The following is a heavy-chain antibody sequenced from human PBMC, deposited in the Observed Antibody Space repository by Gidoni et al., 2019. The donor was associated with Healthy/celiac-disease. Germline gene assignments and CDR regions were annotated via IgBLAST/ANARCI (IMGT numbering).Heavy chain of an antibody. D-gene: IGHD2-15*01. CDR2: IKQDGSEQ. CDR1: GSTFSSFC. J-gene: IGHJ4*02. Sequence: EVELVECGGGLVQPGGSLRLSWPASGSTFSSFCLSWVRPSPGNRRGWGRQGQGKGLEWVAKIKQDGSEQYYVDCVKSRLTNSRDNAKNSLYLQMNSLRAEDTAVYYCASLPQCSGGRCYSAVDYWGQGTLVTVSS. CDR3: ASLPQCSGGRCYSAVDY. V-gene: IGHV3-7*01.